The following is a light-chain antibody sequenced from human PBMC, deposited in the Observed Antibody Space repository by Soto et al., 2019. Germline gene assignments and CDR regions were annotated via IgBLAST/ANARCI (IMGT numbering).Light chain of an antibody. J-gene: IGKJ1*01. Sequence: EIVLTQSPGTLSLSPGGRATLSCRASQSVSSSSSSWYQQKPGQAPRLLIYDTSSRATDIPDRFSGSGSGTDFTLTINRLEPEDFTVYYCQHYGTSMWTFGQGTKVDIK. CDR3: QHYGTSMWT. V-gene: IGKV3-20*01. CDR2: DTS. CDR1: QSVSSSS.